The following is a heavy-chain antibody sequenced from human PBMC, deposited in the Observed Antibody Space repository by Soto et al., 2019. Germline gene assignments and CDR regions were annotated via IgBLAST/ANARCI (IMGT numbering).Heavy chain of an antibody. V-gene: IGHV3-21*01. CDR3: ARDSGGGGYYYYYDMDV. CDR1: GFTFSSYA. Sequence: GGSLRLSCAASGFTFSSYAMSWVRQAPGKGLEWVSSISASSSYIYYADSVEGRFTISRDKAKNSLYLQMDSLRAEDSAVYYCARDSGGGGYYYYYDMDVWGRGTTVTVSS. CDR2: ISASSSYI. D-gene: IGHD2-15*01. J-gene: IGHJ6*03.